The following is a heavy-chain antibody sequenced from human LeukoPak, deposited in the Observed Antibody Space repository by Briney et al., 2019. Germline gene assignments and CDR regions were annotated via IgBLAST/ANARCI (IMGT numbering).Heavy chain of an antibody. V-gene: IGHV4-59*01. J-gene: IGHJ4*02. CDR3: ARFSGAGGSNYFDY. D-gene: IGHD3-10*01. CDR1: GGSISGYY. CDR2: IYYSGST. Sequence: SETLSLTCTASGGSISGYYWSWIRQPPGKGLEWIAYIYYSGSTNYSPSLKSRVTISVDTSKNQFSLKLSSVTAADTAVYYCARFSGAGGSNYFDYWGQGTLVTVSS.